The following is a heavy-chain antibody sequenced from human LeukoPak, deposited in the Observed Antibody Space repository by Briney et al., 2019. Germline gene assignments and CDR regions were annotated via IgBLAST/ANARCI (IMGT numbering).Heavy chain of an antibody. V-gene: IGHV3-13*01. CDR1: GFTFSSYD. CDR3: ARDSTVTIFGVVHPDYYYYYMDV. Sequence: GGSLRLSCAASGFTFSSYDMHWVRQATGKGLEWVSAIDTAGDTYYPGSVKGRFTNSSENAKNSSYLQMNSLRAWDTDVYYCARDSTVTIFGVVHPDYYYYYMDVWGKGTTVTVSS. J-gene: IGHJ6*03. D-gene: IGHD3-3*01. CDR2: IDTAGDT.